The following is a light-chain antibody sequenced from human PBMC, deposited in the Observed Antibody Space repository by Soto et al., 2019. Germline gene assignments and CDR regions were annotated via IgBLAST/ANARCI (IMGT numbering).Light chain of an antibody. J-gene: IGKJ1*01. Sequence: EVVLTQSPGALSLSPGERATLSCRASHSVDSSLAWYQQKPGQAPRLLIYGASTRATGIPARFSGSGSGTEFTLTISRLQSEDFAVYYCQQYNNWPPWTFGQGTKVDI. CDR2: GAS. CDR3: QQYNNWPPWT. V-gene: IGKV3-15*01. CDR1: HSVDSS.